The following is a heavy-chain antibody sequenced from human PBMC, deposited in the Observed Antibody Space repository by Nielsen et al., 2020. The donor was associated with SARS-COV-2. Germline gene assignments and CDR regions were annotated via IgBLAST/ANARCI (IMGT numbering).Heavy chain of an antibody. V-gene: IGHV1-18*01. CDR1: GYIFINFG. Sequence: ASVKVSCKASGYIFINFGISWVRQAPGEGLEWMGWISAYSGLTTYAQKFQGIVTFTGDTSAGTAYMEVNSLKSVDTAVYYCARETIDHTSSFVDYWGQGTLVTVSS. J-gene: IGHJ4*02. D-gene: IGHD6-6*01. CDR3: ARETIDHTSSFVDY. CDR2: ISAYSGLT.